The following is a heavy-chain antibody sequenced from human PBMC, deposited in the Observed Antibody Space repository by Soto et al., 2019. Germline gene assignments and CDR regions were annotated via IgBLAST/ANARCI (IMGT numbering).Heavy chain of an antibody. D-gene: IGHD3-9*01. V-gene: IGHV3-21*01. CDR3: VRDRDWAFDV. CDR2: ISKSDYT. J-gene: IGHJ6*02. Sequence: GGSLRLSCTVSGFAFNNYGINWVRQAPGQGLEWVSSISKSDYTYYSDSVKGRFTISRDNAKNSVSLQMNSLRDEDTALYYCVRDRDWAFDVWGQGTMVTVSS. CDR1: GFAFNNYG.